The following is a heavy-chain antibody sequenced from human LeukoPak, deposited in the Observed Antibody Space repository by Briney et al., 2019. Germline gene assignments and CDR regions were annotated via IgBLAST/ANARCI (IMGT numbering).Heavy chain of an antibody. J-gene: IGHJ5*02. Sequence: GASVKVSCKASGYTFTSYYIHWVRQAPGQGLEWMGMIHPSGGSTSYAQKFQGRVTMTRDTSTSTVYMELSSLRSDDPAVYYCARGRNSPVGNWFDPWGQGTLVTVSS. V-gene: IGHV1-46*01. CDR1: GYTFTSYY. CDR3: ARGRNSPVGNWFDP. CDR2: IHPSGGST. D-gene: IGHD1-26*01.